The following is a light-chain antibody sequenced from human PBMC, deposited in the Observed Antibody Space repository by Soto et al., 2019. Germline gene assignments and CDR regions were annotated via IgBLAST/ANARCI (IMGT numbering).Light chain of an antibody. V-gene: IGKV1-39*01. CDR3: LQTYTTLTWT. Sequence: DIKMTQSPSSLSASVGDRVTITCRASQTISNYLQWYQQKSGQAPKLLVYAASILHSGVPSRFSGSGSGTDFTHTINSLQPEDFATYYCLQTYTTLTWTFGQGTKVEI. J-gene: IGKJ1*01. CDR2: AAS. CDR1: QTISNY.